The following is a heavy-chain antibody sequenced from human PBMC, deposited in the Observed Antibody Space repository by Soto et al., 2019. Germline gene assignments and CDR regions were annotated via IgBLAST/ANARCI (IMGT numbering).Heavy chain of an antibody. J-gene: IGHJ4*02. D-gene: IGHD4-17*01. CDR1: GGSISSSSYY. CDR2: IYYSGST. V-gene: IGHV4-39*01. CDR3: ARQLFTVTTPESIDY. Sequence: QLQLQESGPGLVKPSETLSLTCTVSGGSISSSSYYWGWIRQPPGKGLEWIGSIYYSGSTYYNPSLKSRVTISVDTSKNPFSLKLSSVTAADTAVYYCARQLFTVTTPESIDYWGQGTLVTVSS.